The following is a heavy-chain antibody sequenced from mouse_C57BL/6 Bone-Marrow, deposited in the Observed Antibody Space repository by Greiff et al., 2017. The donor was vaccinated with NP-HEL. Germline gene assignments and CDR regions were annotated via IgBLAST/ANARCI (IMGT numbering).Heavy chain of an antibody. D-gene: IGHD2-13*01. Sequence: VQLQESGAELARPGASVKLSCKASGYTFTSYGISWVKQRTGQGLEWIGEIYPRSGNTYYNEKFKGKATLTADKSSSTAYMELRSLTSEDSAVYFCAREGDSLYYYAMDYWGQGTSVTVSS. CDR2: IYPRSGNT. CDR1: GYTFTSYG. V-gene: IGHV1-81*01. J-gene: IGHJ4*01. CDR3: AREGDSLYYYAMDY.